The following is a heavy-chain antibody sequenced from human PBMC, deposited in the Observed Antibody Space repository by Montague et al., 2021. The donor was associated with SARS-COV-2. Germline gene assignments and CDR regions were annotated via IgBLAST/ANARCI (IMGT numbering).Heavy chain of an antibody. D-gene: IGHD5-24*01. CDR2: ISDSGST. CDR3: ARGTRAVQITPGFRY. Sequence: SETLSLTCTVSGGSLNNYVWSWIRQPPGKELEWVGYISDSGSTKYNPSLQSRVTISVDTSKNQFSLNLTSVTAADTAIYYCARGTRAVQITPGFRYWGQGTQVAVSS. CDR1: GGSLNNYV. J-gene: IGHJ4*02. V-gene: IGHV4-59*12.